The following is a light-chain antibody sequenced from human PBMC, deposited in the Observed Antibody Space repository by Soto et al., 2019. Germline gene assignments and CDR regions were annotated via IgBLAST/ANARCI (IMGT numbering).Light chain of an antibody. CDR1: SSDVGGYTY. CDR2: DVS. Sequence: QSVLTQPASASGSPGQWITISCTGTSSDVGGYTYVSWYQLHRGNAPKLMNYDVSNPPSGVASCFSGSKSGNTAALTISRLEAEDEDDYYGSSYTSSSMVFGGGTKLTVL. CDR3: SSYTSSSMV. J-gene: IGLJ2*01. V-gene: IGLV2-14*01.